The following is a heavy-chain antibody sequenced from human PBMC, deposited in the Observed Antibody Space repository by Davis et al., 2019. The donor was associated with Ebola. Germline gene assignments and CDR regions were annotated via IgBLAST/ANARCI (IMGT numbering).Heavy chain of an antibody. CDR1: GGSFRGYY. CDR3: ARIRNYWNYEAFDI. D-gene: IGHD1-1*01. Sequence: MPSETLSLTCAVYGGSFRGYYWNWIRQPPGRGLEWIAQINHNGVTNYRASLESRVTISIDTSRSQVSLTLNSVTAAYTAVYYCARIRNYWNYEAFDIWGQGTSVTVSS. J-gene: IGHJ3*02. CDR2: INHNGVT. V-gene: IGHV4-34*01.